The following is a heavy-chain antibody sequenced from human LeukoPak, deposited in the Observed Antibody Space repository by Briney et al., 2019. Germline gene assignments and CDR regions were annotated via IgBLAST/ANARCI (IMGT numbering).Heavy chain of an antibody. J-gene: IGHJ4*02. CDR1: GYTFTSYG. CDR3: ARGTVDCSGGSCYRPFDY. CDR2: IIPIFGTA. Sequence: GASVKVSCKASGYTFTSYGISWVRQAPGQGLEWMGGIIPIFGTANYAQKFQGRVTITADKSTSTAYMELSSLRSEDTAVYYCARGTVDCSGGSCYRPFDYWGQGTLVTVSS. D-gene: IGHD2-15*01. V-gene: IGHV1-69*06.